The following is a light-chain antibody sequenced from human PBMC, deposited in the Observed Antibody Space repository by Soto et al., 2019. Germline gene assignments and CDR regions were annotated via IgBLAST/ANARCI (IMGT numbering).Light chain of an antibody. CDR3: LSFDSSLSVV. CDR2: GNT. J-gene: IGLJ2*01. CDR1: SSNIGAGYD. V-gene: IGLV1-40*01. Sequence: QSVLTQPPSVSEAPGQRVTISCTGSSSNIGAGYDVHWYQQLPGRAPKLLIYGNTNRPSGVPDRFSGSKSGTSASLAITGLQAEDEADYYCLSFDSSLSVVFGGETKVTVL.